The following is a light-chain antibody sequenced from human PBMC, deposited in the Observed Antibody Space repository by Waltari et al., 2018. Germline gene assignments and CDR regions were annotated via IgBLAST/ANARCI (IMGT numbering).Light chain of an antibody. J-gene: IGKJ1*01. CDR2: AAS. CDR1: QSISSY. V-gene: IGKV1-39*01. CDR3: QRSYSTPRT. Sequence: DIQMTQSPSSLSASVADRVTITCRASQSISSYLNWYQQKPGKAPKLLIYAASSLQSGVPSRFSGSGSGTDFTLTISSLQPEDFATYYCQRSYSTPRTFGQGTKVEIK.